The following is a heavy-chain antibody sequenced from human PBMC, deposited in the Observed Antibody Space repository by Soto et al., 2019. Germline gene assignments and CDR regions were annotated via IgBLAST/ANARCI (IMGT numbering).Heavy chain of an antibody. CDR2: ISWNSGQL. CDR3: AKDKSTGEYSYYRYMDV. D-gene: IGHD4-17*01. J-gene: IGHJ6*03. CDR1: GFNFENYA. Sequence: EVQLVESGGGLVQPDRPLRLSCEASGFNFENYAMHWVRQVPGKGLEWVSAISWNSGQLDYADSVRGRFTIPRDNGKNSLYLEMNSLRPDDTALYFCAKDKSTGEYSYYRYMDVWGRGTTVIVSS. V-gene: IGHV3-9*01.